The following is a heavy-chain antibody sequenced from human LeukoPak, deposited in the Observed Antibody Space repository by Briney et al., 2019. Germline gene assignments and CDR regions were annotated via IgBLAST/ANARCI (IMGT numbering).Heavy chain of an antibody. Sequence: PGGSLRLSCAASGFTFSSYAMSWVRQAPGKGLEWVSAISGSGGSTYYADSVKGRFTISRDNSKNTLYLQMNSLRAEDTAVYYCAKDRDSSSWYEGYFDYWGQGTLVTVSS. D-gene: IGHD6-13*01. CDR3: AKDRDSSSWYEGYFDY. V-gene: IGHV3-23*01. CDR2: ISGSGGST. J-gene: IGHJ4*02. CDR1: GFTFSSYA.